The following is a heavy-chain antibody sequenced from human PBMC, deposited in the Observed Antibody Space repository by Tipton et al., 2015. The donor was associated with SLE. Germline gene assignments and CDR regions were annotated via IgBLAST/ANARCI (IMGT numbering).Heavy chain of an antibody. J-gene: IGHJ4*02. CDR2: ISAYNGNT. CDR3: AREKGKRGYSYGPDY. V-gene: IGHV1-18*01. CDR1: GYTFTSYG. Sequence: QSEPEVKKPGASVKVSCKASGYTFTSYGINWVRQAPGQGLEWMGWISAYNGNTNYAQKLQGRVTMTTDTSTSTAYMELRSLRSDDTAVYYCAREKGKRGYSYGPDYWGQGTLVTVSS. D-gene: IGHD5-18*01.